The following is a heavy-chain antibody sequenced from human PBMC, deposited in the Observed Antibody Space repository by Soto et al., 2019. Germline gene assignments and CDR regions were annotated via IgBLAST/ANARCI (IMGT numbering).Heavy chain of an antibody. D-gene: IGHD3-22*01. V-gene: IGHV4-59*01. CDR1: GGSISGYY. Sequence: ETLSLTCIVSGGSISGYYWSWIRQPPGKGLEWIAYIFYSGNTKYNPSLRSRVTISLDTSINQFSLKLSSVTAADTAMYYCARGEYDSSIGGFFDSWGQGTLVTVSS. J-gene: IGHJ4*02. CDR3: ARGEYDSSIGGFFDS. CDR2: IFYSGNT.